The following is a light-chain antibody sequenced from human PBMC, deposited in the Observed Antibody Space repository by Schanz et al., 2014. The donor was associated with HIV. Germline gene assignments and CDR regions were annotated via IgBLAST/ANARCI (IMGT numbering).Light chain of an antibody. CDR2: NTF. J-gene: IGLJ3*02. V-gene: IGLV1-44*01. CDR1: SYNFRSNA. CDR3: AAWDDSLKGWV. Sequence: QSVLTQPPSASGTPGQRVTISCSGSSYNFRSNAVNWYQQLPGTAPRLVIYNTFHRPSGVPDRFSGSQSGTSASLAISGLQSEDEADYYCAAWDDSLKGWVFGGGTKLTVL.